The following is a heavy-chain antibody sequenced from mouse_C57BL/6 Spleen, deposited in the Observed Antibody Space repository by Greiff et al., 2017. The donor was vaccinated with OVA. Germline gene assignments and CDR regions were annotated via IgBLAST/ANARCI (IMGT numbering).Heavy chain of an antibody. D-gene: IGHD2-5*01. CDR3: ARGYYSNHEGNWYFDV. V-gene: IGHV1-47*01. CDR2: FHPYNDDT. Sequence: VQLKESGAELVKPGASVKMSCKASGYTFTTYPIEWMKQNHGKSLEWIGNFHPYNDDTKYNEKFKGKATLTVEKSSSTVYLELSRLTSDDSAVYYCARGYYSNHEGNWYFDVWGTGTTVTVSS. CDR1: GYTFTTYP. J-gene: IGHJ1*03.